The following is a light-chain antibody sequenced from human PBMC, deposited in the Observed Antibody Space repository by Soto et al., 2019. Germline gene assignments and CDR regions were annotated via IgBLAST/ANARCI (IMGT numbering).Light chain of an antibody. Sequence: QSVLTQPASVSGSPGQSITIFCTGTNSDVGGYNYVSWYHQHPGKAPKLIIYGVTNRPSGVSDRFSGSKSGYTASLTISGLRAEDEADYYCSSYTNKGAPVSGTGTKVTVL. J-gene: IGLJ1*01. CDR3: SSYTNKGAPV. CDR2: GVT. CDR1: NSDVGGYNY. V-gene: IGLV2-14*01.